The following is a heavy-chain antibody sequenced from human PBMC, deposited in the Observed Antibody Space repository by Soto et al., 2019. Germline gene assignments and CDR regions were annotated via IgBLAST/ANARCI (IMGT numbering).Heavy chain of an antibody. Sequence: ASVKVSCKASGYTFTSYDINWVRQATGQGLEWMGWMNPNSGNTGYAQKFQGRVTMTRNTSISTAYMELSSLRSEDTAVYYCGVGYYYYYGMDVWGQGTTVTVSS. J-gene: IGHJ6*02. D-gene: IGHD1-26*01. CDR1: GYTFTSYD. V-gene: IGHV1-8*01. CDR2: MNPNSGNT. CDR3: GVGYYYYYGMDV.